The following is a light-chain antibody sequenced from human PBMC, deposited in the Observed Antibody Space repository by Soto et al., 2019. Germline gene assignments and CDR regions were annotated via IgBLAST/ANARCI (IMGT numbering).Light chain of an antibody. Sequence: DIHMSQSPSSLSASVGHIFTITCQASQNIKNYLNWYKQKPGRAPKRLIYDASNLEAGVPSRLRGSGSGTDFTFTISSMKPEDIATYYCQQYENIPTFGHGTRLEIK. CDR2: DAS. CDR1: QNIKNY. J-gene: IGKJ5*01. V-gene: IGKV1-33*01. CDR3: QQYENIPT.